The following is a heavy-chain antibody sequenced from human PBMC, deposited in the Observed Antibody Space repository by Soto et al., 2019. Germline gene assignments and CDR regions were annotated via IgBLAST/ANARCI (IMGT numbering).Heavy chain of an antibody. V-gene: IGHV1-46*01. CDR3: ARVSVDTAMVTWGSVAFDY. D-gene: IGHD5-18*01. CDR2: INPSGGST. J-gene: IGHJ4*02. Sequence: ASVKVSCKASGYTFTSYYMHWVRQAPGQGLEWMGIINPSGGSTSYAQKFRGRVTMTRDTSTSTVYMELSSLRSEDTAVYYCARVSVDTAMVTWGSVAFDYWGQGALVTVSS. CDR1: GYTFTSYY.